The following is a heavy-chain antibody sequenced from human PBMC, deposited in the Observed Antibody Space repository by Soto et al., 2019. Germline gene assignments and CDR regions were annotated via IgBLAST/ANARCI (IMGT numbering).Heavy chain of an antibody. J-gene: IGHJ5*02. V-gene: IGHV1-18*04. D-gene: IGHD3-3*01. CDR3: ARDRGLYYDCWSGYRTTLNWFDP. CDR1: GYTFTSYG. Sequence: QVQLVQSGAEVKKPGASVKVSCKASGYTFTSYGISWVRQAPGQGLEWMGWISAYNGNTNYAQKLQGRVTMTTDTSTSTADMELRSLRSDDTAVYYCARDRGLYYDCWSGYRTTLNWFDPWGQGTLVTVSS. CDR2: ISAYNGNT.